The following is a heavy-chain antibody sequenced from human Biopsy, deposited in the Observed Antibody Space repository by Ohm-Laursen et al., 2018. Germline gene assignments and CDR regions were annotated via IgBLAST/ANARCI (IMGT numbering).Heavy chain of an antibody. CDR3: ARGLLKTKYTTSWYGLATYPKPSGYYYWGLDV. CDR2: IFHTGTT. CDR1: GYSISTGYY. Sequence: SDTLSLTWAVSGYSISTGYYWGWIRQPPGKGLEWIGSIFHTGTTYYNPSLKSRVTISVDTSKNQFFLKLTSVTAADTAVYYCARGLLKTKYTTSWYGLATYPKPSGYYYWGLDVWGQGTSVTVSS. J-gene: IGHJ6*02. D-gene: IGHD6-13*01. V-gene: IGHV4-38-2*01.